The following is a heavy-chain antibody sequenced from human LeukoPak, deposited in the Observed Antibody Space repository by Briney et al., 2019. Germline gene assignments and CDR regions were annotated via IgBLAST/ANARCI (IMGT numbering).Heavy chain of an antibody. CDR1: GFTVSSNY. J-gene: IGHJ4*02. V-gene: IGHV3-53*05. CDR3: ARDLIAGTTY. Sequence: GGSLRLSCAASGFTVSSNYMSWVRQAPGKGLEWVSIIYSGGSTFYADSVKGRFTISRDNSKNTLYLQMNSLTTEDTAVYYCARDLIAGTTYWGQGTLVTVSS. D-gene: IGHD1/OR15-1a*01. CDR2: IYSGGST.